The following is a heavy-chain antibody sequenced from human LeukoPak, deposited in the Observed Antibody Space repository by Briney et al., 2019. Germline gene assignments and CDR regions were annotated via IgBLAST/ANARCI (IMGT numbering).Heavy chain of an antibody. J-gene: IGHJ4*02. CDR2: FDPEDGET. Sequence: ASVKVSCKVSGYTLTELSMHWVRQAPGKGLEWMGGFDPEDGETIYAQKFQGRVTMTEDTSTDTAYMELSSLRSEDTAVYYCATANYYDSSGHHNIGVYWGQGTLVTVSS. CDR1: GYTLTELS. D-gene: IGHD3-22*01. V-gene: IGHV1-24*01. CDR3: ATANYYDSSGHHNIGVY.